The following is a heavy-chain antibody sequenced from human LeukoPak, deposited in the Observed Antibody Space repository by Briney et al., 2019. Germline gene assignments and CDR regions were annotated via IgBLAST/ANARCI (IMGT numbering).Heavy chain of an antibody. V-gene: IGHV1-69*13. CDR2: IIPIFGTE. Sequence: GASVKISCQASGGTFSSYAISGVRQAPGQGLEWMGGIIPIFGTENYAQKFQGRVTITADESTSTAYMELSSLRSEDTAVYYCAREGRNWNDPFDYWGQGTLVTVSS. CDR3: AREGRNWNDPFDY. J-gene: IGHJ4*02. CDR1: GGTFSSYA. D-gene: IGHD1-1*01.